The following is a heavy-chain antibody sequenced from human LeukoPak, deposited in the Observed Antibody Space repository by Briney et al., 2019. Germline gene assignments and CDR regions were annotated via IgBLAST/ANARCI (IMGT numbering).Heavy chain of an antibody. Sequence: GGSLRLSCAASEFTFSRNAMHWIRQAPGKKLEPVSAISSNGGSTYYANSVKNRFTISRDNSNNTLYLQMGSLRAEDLAVYYCARDFGLTGKVDYWGQGTLVTVSS. CDR1: EFTFSRNA. D-gene: IGHD1-20*01. V-gene: IGHV3-64*01. J-gene: IGHJ4*02. CDR3: ARDFGLTGKVDY. CDR2: ISSNGGST.